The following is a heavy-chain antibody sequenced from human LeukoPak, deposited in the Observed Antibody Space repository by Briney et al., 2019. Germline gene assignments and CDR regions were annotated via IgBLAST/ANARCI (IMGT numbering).Heavy chain of an antibody. Sequence: GASVKVSCKASGFTFTSSAVQWVRQARGQRLEWMGWIVVGCGNKNYAQTFQERVTITRDMSTSTAYMELSSLRTEDTAVYYCAASTVTNAPKPRNWYFDLWGRGTLVTVSS. CDR3: AASTVTNAPKPRNWYFDL. CDR2: IVVGCGNK. J-gene: IGHJ2*01. D-gene: IGHD4-17*01. V-gene: IGHV1-58*01. CDR1: GFTFTSSA.